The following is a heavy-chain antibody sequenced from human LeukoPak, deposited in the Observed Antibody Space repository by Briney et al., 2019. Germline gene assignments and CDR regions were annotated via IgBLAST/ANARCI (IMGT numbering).Heavy chain of an antibody. V-gene: IGHV3-30-3*01. CDR3: ERDRGRHCDWSGDS. CDR1: GFTFSSYN. CDR2: ISYEGSNE. D-gene: IGHD3-9*01. J-gene: IGHJ4*02. Sequence: GGSLRLSCAASGFTFSSYNMNWVRQAPGKGLEWVAVISYEGSNEQYADSLKGRFPISRDKSKNTLYVQVNRLRARDAAVYYCERDRGRHCDWSGDSGGQGTLVTVPS.